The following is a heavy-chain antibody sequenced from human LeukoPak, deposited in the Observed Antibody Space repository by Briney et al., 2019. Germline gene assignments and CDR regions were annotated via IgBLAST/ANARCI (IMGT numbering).Heavy chain of an antibody. CDR3: ARGHDYDSSVAY. Sequence: PGGSLRLSCAASRFTVSSNYMSWVRQAPGKGLDWVSVIYSGGSTYYADSVKGRFTISRDNSKNTLYLQMNSLRAEDTAVYYCARGHDYDSSVAYWGQGTLVTVSS. J-gene: IGHJ4*02. V-gene: IGHV3-66*01. CDR2: IYSGGST. D-gene: IGHD3-22*01. CDR1: RFTVSSNY.